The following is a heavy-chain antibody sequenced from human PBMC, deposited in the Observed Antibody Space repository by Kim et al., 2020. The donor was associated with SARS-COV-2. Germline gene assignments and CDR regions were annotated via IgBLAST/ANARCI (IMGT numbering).Heavy chain of an antibody. CDR3: ARDRVYYDSSESSIWNWFDP. J-gene: IGHJ5*02. CDR2: ISAYNGNT. Sequence: ASVKVSCKASGYTFTSYGISWVRQAPGQGLEWMGWISAYNGNTNYAQKLQGRVTMTTDTSTSTAYMELRSLRSDDTAVYYCARDRVYYDSSESSIWNWFDPWGQGTLVTVSS. CDR1: GYTFTSYG. V-gene: IGHV1-18*04. D-gene: IGHD3-22*01.